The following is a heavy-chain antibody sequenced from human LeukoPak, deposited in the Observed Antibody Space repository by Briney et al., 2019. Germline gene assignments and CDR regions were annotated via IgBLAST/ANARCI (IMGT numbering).Heavy chain of an antibody. J-gene: IGHJ4*02. D-gene: IGHD6-13*01. CDR3: AREYSSSWYTPQYYFDY. CDR2: IYSGGST. CDR1: GFTVSSNY. Sequence: GGSLRLSCAVSGFTVSSNYMSWVRQAPRKGLEWVSVIYSGGSTYYADSVKGRFTISRDNSKNTLYLQMNNLRAEDTAVYYCAREYSSSWYTPQYYFDYWGQGTLVTVSS. V-gene: IGHV3-66*01.